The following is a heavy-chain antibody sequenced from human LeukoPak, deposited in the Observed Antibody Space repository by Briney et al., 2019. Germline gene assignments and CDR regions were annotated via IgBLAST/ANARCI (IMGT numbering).Heavy chain of an antibody. V-gene: IGHV3-23*01. D-gene: IGHD2-15*01. CDR2: ISGSGGST. CDR3: AKDCRGLPKLYYFDY. CDR1: RFTLISYA. J-gene: IGHJ4*02. Sequence: GGCLGLSCAPSRFTLISYAMSWVRQAPGKGLEWVSAISGSGGSTYYADSAKGRFTISRDNSKNTLYLQTNSLRAEDTAVYYCAKDCRGLPKLYYFDYWGQGTLVTLSS.